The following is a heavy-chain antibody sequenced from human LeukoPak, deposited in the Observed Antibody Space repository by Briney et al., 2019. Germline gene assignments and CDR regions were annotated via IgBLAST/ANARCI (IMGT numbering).Heavy chain of an antibody. J-gene: IGHJ4*02. CDR2: INPNSGGT. Sequence: ASVKVSCKASGYTFSGYYMPWVRQAPGQGLEWMGWINPNSGGTNYAQKVQGRVTMTRDTSISTASMELSRLTPDDTAVYYCARGGVGATTYWGQGTLVTVSS. CDR1: GYTFSGYY. CDR3: ARGGVGATTY. V-gene: IGHV1-2*02. D-gene: IGHD1-26*01.